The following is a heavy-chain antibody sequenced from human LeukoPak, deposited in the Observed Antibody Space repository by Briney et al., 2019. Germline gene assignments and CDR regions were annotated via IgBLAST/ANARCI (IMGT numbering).Heavy chain of an antibody. D-gene: IGHD1-26*01. CDR3: AKAPRPWVGGATGSSYYFHY. V-gene: IGHV3-30*18. J-gene: IGHJ4*02. Sequence: PGGSLRLSCAASGFTFSSYGMHWVRQAPGKGLEWVAVISYDGSDKYFADSVKGRFTISRDNSKNPLYLQMHSLRAEDTAVYYCAKAPRPWVGGATGSSYYFHYWGPGTLVTVSS. CDR1: GFTFSSYG. CDR2: ISYDGSDK.